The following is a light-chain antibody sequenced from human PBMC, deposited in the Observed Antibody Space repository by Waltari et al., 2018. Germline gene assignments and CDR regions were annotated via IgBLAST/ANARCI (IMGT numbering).Light chain of an antibody. V-gene: IGLV2-14*03. J-gene: IGLJ1*01. CDR2: DFS. CDR1: SSDDGSYKY. CDR3: TSDTGFSVRPYV. Sequence: QSALTQPASVSGSPGQSITISCTGTSSDDGSYKYVPWYQQHPGKAPKLLIYDFSNRTSEVSNRFSGSKSGNTASLTISGLQTEDEATYYCTSDTGFSVRPYVFGTGTKVTVL.